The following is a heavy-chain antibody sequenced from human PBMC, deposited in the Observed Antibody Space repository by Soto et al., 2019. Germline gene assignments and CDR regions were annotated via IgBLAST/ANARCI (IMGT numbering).Heavy chain of an antibody. D-gene: IGHD3-22*01. CDR1: GFTISGNW. V-gene: IGHV3-7*03. CDR3: ARALVVVTEYFDY. CDR2: IKQDGSEQ. Sequence: GGSLRLSCVASGFTISGNWMSWVRQAPGKGLEWVANIKQDGSEQHYVDSVKGRFTISKDYAKNSLFLQMNSLRAEDTAVYYCARALVVVTEYFDYWGQGILVTVSS. J-gene: IGHJ4*02.